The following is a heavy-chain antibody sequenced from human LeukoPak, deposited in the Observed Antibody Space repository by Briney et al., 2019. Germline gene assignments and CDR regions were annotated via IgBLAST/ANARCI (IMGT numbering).Heavy chain of an antibody. CDR1: GGSFSGYY. CDR2: INHSGST. J-gene: IGHJ4*02. Sequence: SETLSLTCAVYGGSFSGYYWSWIRQPPGKGLEWIGEINHSGSTNYNPSLKSRVTISVDTSKNQFSLKLSSVTAADTAVYYCARATVMFDYCGQGTLVTVSS. CDR3: ARATVMFDY. V-gene: IGHV4-34*01. D-gene: IGHD4-17*01.